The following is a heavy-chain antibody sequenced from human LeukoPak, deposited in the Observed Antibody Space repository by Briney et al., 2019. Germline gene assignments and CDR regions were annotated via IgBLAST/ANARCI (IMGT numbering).Heavy chain of an antibody. CDR3: ARDPDYYGSGSRYFDY. J-gene: IGHJ4*02. Sequence: SETLSLTCTVSGGSISSGDYSWSWIRQPPGKGLKWIGYIYYSGSTYYNPSLKSRVTISIDTSKNQFSLKLSSVTAADAAVYYCARDPDYYGSGSRYFDYWGQGTLVTVSS. CDR1: GGSISSGDYS. V-gene: IGHV4-30-4*08. D-gene: IGHD3-10*01. CDR2: IYYSGST.